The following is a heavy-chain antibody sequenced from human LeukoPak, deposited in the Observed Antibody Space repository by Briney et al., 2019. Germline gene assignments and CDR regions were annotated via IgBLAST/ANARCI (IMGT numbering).Heavy chain of an antibody. CDR2: IYYSGST. CDR3: ARDREDFWSGYSVDP. J-gene: IGHJ5*02. D-gene: IGHD3-3*01. CDR1: GGSLSSSSYY. V-gene: IGHV4-39*07. Sequence: SETLSLTCTVSGGSLSSSSYYWGWIRQPPGKWLEWIGSIYYSGSTYYNPSLKSRVTISVDTSKNQFSLKLSSVTAADTAVYYCARDREDFWSGYSVDPWGQGTLVTVSS.